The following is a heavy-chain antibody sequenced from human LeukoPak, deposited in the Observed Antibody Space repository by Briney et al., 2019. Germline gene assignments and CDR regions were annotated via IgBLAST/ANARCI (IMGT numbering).Heavy chain of an antibody. CDR1: GFTFSSYS. V-gene: IGHV3-48*01. D-gene: IGHD1-26*01. J-gene: IGHJ4*02. Sequence: PGGSLRLSCAASGFTFSSYSMNWVRQAPGKGLEWVSYISSSSSTIYYADSVKGRFTISRDNAKNSLYLQMNSLRAEDTALYHCARDIGRGYFDYWGQGTLVTVSS. CDR3: ARDIGRGYFDY. CDR2: ISSSSSTI.